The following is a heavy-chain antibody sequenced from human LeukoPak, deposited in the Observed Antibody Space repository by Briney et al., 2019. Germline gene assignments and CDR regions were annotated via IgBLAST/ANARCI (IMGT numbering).Heavy chain of an antibody. CDR1: GFTFSTYA. J-gene: IGHJ4*02. Sequence: PGGSLRLSCAASGFTFSTYAMSWVRQAPGKGLEWVSSISGSGVTTYYEDSVKGRFTISRDNSKNTLYLQMNSLRAEDTAVYYCARRRGSGWYDRDYWGQGTLVTVSS. CDR2: ISGSGVTT. D-gene: IGHD6-19*01. CDR3: ARRRGSGWYDRDY. V-gene: IGHV3-23*01.